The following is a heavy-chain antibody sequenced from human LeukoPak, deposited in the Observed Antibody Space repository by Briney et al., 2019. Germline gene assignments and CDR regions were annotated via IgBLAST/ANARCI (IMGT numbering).Heavy chain of an antibody. D-gene: IGHD4-17*01. CDR1: GFTFSSYA. V-gene: IGHV3-30-3*01. J-gene: IGHJ4*02. CDR2: ISYDGSNK. CDR3: ARVDDYGDYSFDY. Sequence: PGRSLRLSCAASGFTFSSYAMHWVRQAPGKGLEWVAVISYDGSNKYYADSVKGRFTISRDNSKNTLYLQMNSLRAEDTAVYYCARVDDYGDYSFDYWGQGTLVTVSS.